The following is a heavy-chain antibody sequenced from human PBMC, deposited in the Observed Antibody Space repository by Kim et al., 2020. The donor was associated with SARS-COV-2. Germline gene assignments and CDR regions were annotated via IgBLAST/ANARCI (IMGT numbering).Heavy chain of an antibody. Sequence: GGSLRLSCAASGFTFSSYWMSWVRQAPGKGLEWVANIKQDGSEKYYVDSVKGRFTISRDNAKNSLYLQMNSLRAEDTAVYYCARDKTFPLYYGSGSYYGLGIDYWGQGTLVTVSS. CDR3: ARDKTFPLYYGSGSYYGLGIDY. D-gene: IGHD3-10*01. V-gene: IGHV3-7*03. CDR1: GFTFSSYW. J-gene: IGHJ4*02. CDR2: IKQDGSEK.